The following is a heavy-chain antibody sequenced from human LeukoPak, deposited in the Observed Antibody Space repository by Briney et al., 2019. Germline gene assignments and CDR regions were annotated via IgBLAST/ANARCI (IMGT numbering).Heavy chain of an antibody. D-gene: IGHD3-22*01. CDR2: IYYSGST. CDR3: ARGQYYYDSSGYYSLHSFDI. CDR1: GFTFSSYW. V-gene: IGHV4-39*07. Sequence: GSLRLSCAASGFTFSSYWMSWVRQPPGKGLEWIGSIYYSGSTYYNPSLKSRVTISVDTSKNQFSLKLSSVTAADTAVYYCARGQYYYDSSGYYSLHSFDIWGQGTMVTVSS. J-gene: IGHJ3*02.